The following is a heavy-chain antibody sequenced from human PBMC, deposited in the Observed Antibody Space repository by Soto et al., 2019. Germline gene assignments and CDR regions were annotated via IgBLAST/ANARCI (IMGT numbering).Heavy chain of an antibody. Sequence: EVQLVESGGGLVQPGGSLRLSCAASGFTFANYWMTWVRQAPGKGLEWVANIKQDGSEKYYMDSVKGRFTISRDNAKKSLFLQINSLRAEDTAIFYCARGLRWLDYWCQGTLVTVSS. J-gene: IGHJ4*02. D-gene: IGHD4-17*01. CDR1: GFTFANYW. V-gene: IGHV3-7*04. CDR3: ARGLRWLDY. CDR2: IKQDGSEK.